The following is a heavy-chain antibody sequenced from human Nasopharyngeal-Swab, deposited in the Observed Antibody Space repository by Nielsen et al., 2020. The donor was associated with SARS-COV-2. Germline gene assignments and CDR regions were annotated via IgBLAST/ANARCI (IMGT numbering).Heavy chain of an antibody. CDR3: ARGYCSGGSCYSIDY. D-gene: IGHD2-15*01. Sequence: WVRQAPGQGLEWMGWINTITGNPTYAQGFTGRFVFSFDTSVSTAYLQISSLKAEDTAVYYCARGYCSGGSCYSIDYWGQGTLVTVSS. V-gene: IGHV7-4-1*02. CDR2: INTITGNP. J-gene: IGHJ4*02.